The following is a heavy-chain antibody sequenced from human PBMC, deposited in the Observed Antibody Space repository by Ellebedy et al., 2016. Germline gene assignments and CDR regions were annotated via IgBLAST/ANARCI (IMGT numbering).Heavy chain of an antibody. V-gene: IGHV4-39*07. D-gene: IGHD1-26*01. Sequence: GSLRLSCTVSGGSINSSTYYWGWIRQPPGKGLERIGTIYYSWSTYCNPSLKSRVTISVDTSKNQFSLKLSSVTAADTAVYYCARVGTSGSYSGGAFGYWGQGTLVTVSS. CDR2: IYYSWST. CDR1: GGSINSSTYY. J-gene: IGHJ4*02. CDR3: ARVGTSGSYSGGAFGY.